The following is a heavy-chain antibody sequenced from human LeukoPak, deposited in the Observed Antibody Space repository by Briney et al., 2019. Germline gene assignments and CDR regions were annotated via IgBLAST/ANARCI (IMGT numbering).Heavy chain of an antibody. D-gene: IGHD3-22*01. CDR1: GGSISSYY. CDR3: ARVGPPYDSSGYYYY. CDR2: IYYSGST. J-gene: IGHJ4*02. Sequence: PSETLSLTCTVSGGSISSYYWSWIRQPPGKGLEWIGYIYYSGSTNYNPSLKSRVTISVDTPKNQFSLKLSSVTAADTAVYYCARVGPPYDSSGYYYYWGQGTLVTVSS. V-gene: IGHV4-59*08.